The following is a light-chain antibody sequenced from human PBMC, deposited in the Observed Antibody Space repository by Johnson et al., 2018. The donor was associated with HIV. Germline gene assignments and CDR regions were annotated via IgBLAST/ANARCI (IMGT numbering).Light chain of an antibody. Sequence: QSVLTQPPSVSAAPGQKVTISCSGGTSNIGNNYVSWYQQLPGTAPKLVMHENNKRPSGIPDRFYGSKSGTSATLGITGLQTGDEADYYCGTWDTSLSAYVFGTGTTVTVL. J-gene: IGLJ1*01. V-gene: IGLV1-51*02. CDR2: ENN. CDR1: TSNIGNNY. CDR3: GTWDTSLSAYV.